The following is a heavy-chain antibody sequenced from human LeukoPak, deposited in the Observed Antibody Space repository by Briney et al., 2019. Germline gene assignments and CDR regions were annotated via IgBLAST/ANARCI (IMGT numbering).Heavy chain of an antibody. V-gene: IGHV3-33*01. J-gene: IGHJ4*02. CDR3: ARNGQQWPVYSCHD. Sequence: WGSLTLSCAASGFNFSSFGMHWVRQAPGKGLEWLEVIWYAGNNKYYADSMKGRLTISRDNPKNTLYLHMNSLRAEDTAVYYCARNGQQWPVYSCHDSDQGTLVTVSS. D-gene: IGHD6-19*01. CDR1: GFNFSSFG. CDR2: IWYAGNNK.